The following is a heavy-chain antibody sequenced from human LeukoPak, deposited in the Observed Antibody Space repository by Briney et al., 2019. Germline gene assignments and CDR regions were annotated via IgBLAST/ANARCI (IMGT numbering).Heavy chain of an antibody. CDR2: IYYSGST. V-gene: IGHV4-30-4*01. J-gene: IGHJ4*02. Sequence: SETLSLTCTVSGGSISSGDYYWSWIRQPPGKGLEWIGYIYYSGSTYYNPSLQSRVIISVDTSKNQFSLKLTSVTAADTAVYYCARHVGNSGSGSYLTYFDYWGQGTLVTVSS. D-gene: IGHD3-10*01. CDR1: GGSISSGDYY. CDR3: ARHVGNSGSGSYLTYFDY.